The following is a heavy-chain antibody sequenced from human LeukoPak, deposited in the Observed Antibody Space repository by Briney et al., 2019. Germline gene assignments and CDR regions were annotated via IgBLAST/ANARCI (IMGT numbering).Heavy chain of an antibody. CDR1: GGTFSSYA. D-gene: IGHD3-3*01. V-gene: IGHV1-69*13. CDR2: IIPIFGTA. J-gene: IGHJ6*03. CDR3: ARSAEYYDFWSGYLDGYYYYYYMDV. Sequence: SVKVSCKASGGTFSSYAISWVRQAPGQGLEWMGGIIPIFGTANYAQKFQGRVTITADESTSTAYMELSSPRSEDTAVYYCARSAEYYDFWSGYLDGYYYYYYMDVWGKGTTVTVSS.